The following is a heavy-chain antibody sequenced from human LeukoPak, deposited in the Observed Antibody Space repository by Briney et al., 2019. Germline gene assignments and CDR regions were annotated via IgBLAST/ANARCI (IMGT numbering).Heavy chain of an antibody. D-gene: IGHD3-10*01. CDR1: GFTFSSYA. V-gene: IGHV3-30*04. J-gene: IGHJ3*02. CDR3: AKGHLLYYYGSGSSTDAFDI. Sequence: GGSLRLSCAASGFTFSSYAMHWVRQAPGKGLEWVAVISYDGSNKYYADSVKGRFTISRDNSKNTLYLQMNSLRAEDTAVYYCAKGHLLYYYGSGSSTDAFDIWGQGTMVTVSS. CDR2: ISYDGSNK.